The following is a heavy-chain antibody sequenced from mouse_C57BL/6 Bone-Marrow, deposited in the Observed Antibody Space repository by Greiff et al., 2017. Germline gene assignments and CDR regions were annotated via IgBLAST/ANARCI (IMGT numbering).Heavy chain of an antibody. V-gene: IGHV1-9*01. CDR1: GYTFTGYW. J-gene: IGHJ2*01. CDR2: ILPGSGST. D-gene: IGHD2-1*01. CDR3: ESLIYYGNSEGYFDY. Sequence: VQLQQSGAELMKPGASVKLSCKATGYTFTGYWIEWVKQRPGHGLEWIGEILPGSGSTNYNEKFKGKATFTADTSSNTAYMQLSSLTTEDSAIYYFESLIYYGNSEGYFDYWGQGTTLTVSS.